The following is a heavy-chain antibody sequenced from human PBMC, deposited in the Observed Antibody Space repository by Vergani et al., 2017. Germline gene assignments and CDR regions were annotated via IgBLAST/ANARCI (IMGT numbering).Heavy chain of an antibody. D-gene: IGHD1-1*01. J-gene: IGHJ4*02. CDR3: ARHTTYTDS. CDR1: EYSFGNYW. V-gene: IGHV5-51*01. Sequence: EVELVQSGPEMRKPGESLKISCKGSEYSFGNYWIGWLRQMPGKGLEWMVIIYPADSDTRYSPSFQGQVTISADKSINTAFLQLDSLKASDTALYYCARHTTYTDSWGQGTLVTVSS. CDR2: IYPADSDT.